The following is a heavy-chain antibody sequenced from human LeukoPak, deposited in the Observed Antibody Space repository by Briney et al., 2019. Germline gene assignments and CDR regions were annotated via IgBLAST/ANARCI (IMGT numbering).Heavy chain of an antibody. V-gene: IGHV3-23*01. D-gene: IGHD2-15*01. CDR1: GFTFSSYA. J-gene: IGHJ4*02. Sequence: GGSLRLSCAASGFTFSSYAMTWVRQAPGKGLEWVSGISGRAASTYYADSVKGRFTISRDNSKNMLYLHMNSLRGEDTAIYYYAKALVVAVDASRAFDNWGQGTLVTVSS. CDR3: AKALVVAVDASRAFDN. CDR2: ISGRAAST.